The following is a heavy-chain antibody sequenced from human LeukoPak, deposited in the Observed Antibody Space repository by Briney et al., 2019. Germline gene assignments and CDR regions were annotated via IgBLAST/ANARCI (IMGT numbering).Heavy chain of an antibody. J-gene: IGHJ5*02. Sequence: ASVKVSCKASGYTFTGYYMHWVRQAPGQGLEWMGWINPNSGGTNYAQKFQGRVTMTWDTSISTAYMELSRLRSDDTAVYYCARDEGCSGGSCYSKYNWFDPWGQGTLVTVSS. CDR3: ARDEGCSGGSCYSKYNWFDP. D-gene: IGHD2-15*01. CDR2: INPNSGGT. CDR1: GYTFTGYY. V-gene: IGHV1-2*02.